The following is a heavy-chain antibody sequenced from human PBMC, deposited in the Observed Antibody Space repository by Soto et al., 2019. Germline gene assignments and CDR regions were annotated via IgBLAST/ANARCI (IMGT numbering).Heavy chain of an antibody. CDR3: ARSRGEATSRFDY. V-gene: IGHV1-46*01. J-gene: IGHJ4*02. CDR2: INPSSGTT. CDR1: GYIFIHCF. Sequence: QVQLVQSGAEVKQPGASVKLSCKASGYIFIHCFMHWVRQAPGQGLEWMGGINPSSGTTTYAQKYEGSVTVTSDTSTSTVYMELSGLGSEDTAMYYCARSRGEATSRFDYWGQGSLVTVSA. D-gene: IGHD3-16*01.